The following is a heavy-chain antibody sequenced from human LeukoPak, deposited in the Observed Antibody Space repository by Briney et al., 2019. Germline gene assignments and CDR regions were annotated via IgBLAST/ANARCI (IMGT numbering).Heavy chain of an antibody. J-gene: IGHJ4*02. CDR1: GFTFSSYW. CDR3: AGDYSARDY. V-gene: IGHV3-7*01. CDR2: IKPDGNEK. Sequence: GGSLRLSCAASGFTFSSYWMSWVRQAPGKGLEWLANIKPDGNEKYYVDSVKGRFTISRDNAKNSLYLQMNSLRADDTAVYYCAGDYSARDYWGQGTLVTVSS. D-gene: IGHD4-17*01.